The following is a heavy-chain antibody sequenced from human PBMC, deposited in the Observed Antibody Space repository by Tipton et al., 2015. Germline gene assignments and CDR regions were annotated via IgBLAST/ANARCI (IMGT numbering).Heavy chain of an antibody. D-gene: IGHD4-17*01. J-gene: IGHJ4*02. Sequence: SLRLSCAVSGGSISSTNWWTWVRQPPGKGLEWIGEISQSGNTNYNPSLKSRVTMSRDTSKNQFSLKVNSVTAADTAVYYCARGHKNGDSPWDYWGQGALVTVSS. CDR2: ISQSGNT. CDR1: GGSISSTNW. CDR3: ARGHKNGDSPWDY. V-gene: IGHV4-4*02.